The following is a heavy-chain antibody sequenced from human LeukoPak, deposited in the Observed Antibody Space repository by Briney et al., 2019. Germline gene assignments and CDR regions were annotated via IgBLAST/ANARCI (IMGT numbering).Heavy chain of an antibody. D-gene: IGHD3-3*01. CDR2: INHSGST. Sequence: SETLSLTCAVYGGSFSGYYWSWIRQPPGKGLEWIGEINHSGSTNYNPSLKSRVTISVDTSKNQFSLKLSSVTAADTAVYYCARGYYTIFGVVSYYYYMDVWGKGTTVTVSS. CDR1: GGSFSGYY. CDR3: ARGYYTIFGVVSYYYYMDV. J-gene: IGHJ6*03. V-gene: IGHV4-34*01.